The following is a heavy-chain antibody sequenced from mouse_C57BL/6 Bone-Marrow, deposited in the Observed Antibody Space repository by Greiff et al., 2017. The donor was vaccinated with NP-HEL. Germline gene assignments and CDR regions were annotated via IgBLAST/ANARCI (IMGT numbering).Heavy chain of an antibody. V-gene: IGHV1-69*01. D-gene: IGHD2-1*01. CDR1: GYTFTSYW. J-gene: IGHJ4*01. CDR2: IDPSDSDT. Sequence: VQLQQSGAELVMPGASVKLSCKASGYTFTSYWMHWVKQRPGQGLEWIGEIDPSDSDTNYNQKFKGKSTLTVDKSSSTAYMQLSSLTSEDSAVYYCDRVYDNYGRYAMDYWGQGTSVTVSS. CDR3: DRVYDNYGRYAMDY.